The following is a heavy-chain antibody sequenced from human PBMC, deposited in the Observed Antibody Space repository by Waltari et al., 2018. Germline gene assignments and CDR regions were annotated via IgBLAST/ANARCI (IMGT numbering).Heavy chain of an antibody. J-gene: IGHJ5*02. CDR3: ARASYGSGSSWFDP. CDR1: GGSISTHF. Sequence: QVQLQESGPGLVKPSETLSLICSVSGGSISTHFWGWIRQPPGKTLEWIGNIYSSGSTNYNPSLTSRVTISLDMSKNQFSLKLRSVSAADTAVYYCARASYGSGSSWFDPWRQGNLVTVSS. V-gene: IGHV4-59*11. D-gene: IGHD3-10*01. CDR2: IYSSGST.